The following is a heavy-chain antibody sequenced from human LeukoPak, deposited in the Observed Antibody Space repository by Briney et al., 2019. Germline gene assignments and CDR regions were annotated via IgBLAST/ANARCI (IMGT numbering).Heavy chain of an antibody. CDR2: IKQDGSEK. D-gene: IGHD3-16*01. Sequence: GXXRLSCAASGFTFSSYWMSWVRQAPGKGLEWVANIKQDGSEKYYVDSVKGRFTISRDNAKNSLYLQMNSLRAEDTAVYYCARVGDDYVWGSAYFDYWGQGTLVTVSS. CDR1: GFTFSSYW. CDR3: ARVGDDYVWGSAYFDY. V-gene: IGHV3-7*01. J-gene: IGHJ4*02.